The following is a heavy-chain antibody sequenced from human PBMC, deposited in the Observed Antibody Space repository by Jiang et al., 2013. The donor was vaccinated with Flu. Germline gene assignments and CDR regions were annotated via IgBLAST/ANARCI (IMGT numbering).Heavy chain of an antibody. Sequence: VQLLESGGGLVKPGGSLRLSCAASGFTFSSYSMNWVRQAPGKGLEWVSSISSSSSYIYYADSVKGRFTISRDNAKNSLYLQMNSLRAEDTAVYYCARDLLWSLWFGESFGRETVGMDVWGQGTTVTVSS. D-gene: IGHD3-10*01. CDR2: ISSSSSYI. CDR3: ARDLLWSLWFGESFGRETVGMDV. J-gene: IGHJ6*02. V-gene: IGHV3-21*01. CDR1: GFTFSSYS.